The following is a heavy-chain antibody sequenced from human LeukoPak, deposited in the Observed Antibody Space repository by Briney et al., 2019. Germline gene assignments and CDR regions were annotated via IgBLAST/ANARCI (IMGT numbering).Heavy chain of an antibody. V-gene: IGHV3-21*01. CDR2: ISSSSSYI. D-gene: IGHD5-18*01. Sequence: PGGSLRLSCAASGFSFDDYAMHWVRQAPGKGLEWVSSISSSSSYIYYADSVKGRFTISRDNAKNSLYLQMNSLRAEDTAVYYCARDLELEGGYSYGTFDYWGQGTLVTVSS. CDR1: GFSFDDYA. J-gene: IGHJ4*02. CDR3: ARDLELEGGYSYGTFDY.